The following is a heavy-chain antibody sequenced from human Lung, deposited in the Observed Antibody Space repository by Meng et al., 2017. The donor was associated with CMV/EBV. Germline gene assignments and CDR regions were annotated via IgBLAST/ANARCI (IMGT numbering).Heavy chain of an antibody. CDR2: IGTSSSYI. D-gene: IGHD4-11*01. CDR1: GFTFSSHS. J-gene: IGHJ4*02. CDR3: AREKSNYGDHYFDF. V-gene: IGHV3-21*01. Sequence: GGSLRLSCAGSGFTFSSHSMNWVRQAPGKGLEWVSSIGTSSSYIYYADSVKGRFTVSRDNARKSLYLEMNSLRAEDTAVYYCAREKSNYGDHYFDFWGQGALVTVSS.